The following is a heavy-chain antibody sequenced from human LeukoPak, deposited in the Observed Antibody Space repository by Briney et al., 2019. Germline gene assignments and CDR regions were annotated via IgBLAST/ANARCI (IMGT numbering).Heavy chain of an antibody. CDR2: IFYTGDT. CDR3: ARAYRLTSPRGFDP. Sequence: SETLSLTCTVSGGSISSGDYYWSWIRQPPGKGLEWIGYIFYTGDTDYNPSLRSRVTMSVDRSNNRFSLQLASVTTADSAFYYCARAYRLTSPRGFDPWGPGILVTVSS. V-gene: IGHV4-61*08. CDR1: GGSISSGDYY. J-gene: IGHJ5*02. D-gene: IGHD3-16*02.